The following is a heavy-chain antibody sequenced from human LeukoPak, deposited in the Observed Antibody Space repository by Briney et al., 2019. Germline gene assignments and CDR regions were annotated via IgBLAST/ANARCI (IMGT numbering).Heavy chain of an antibody. CDR2: ISGSSGTI. D-gene: IGHD3-16*01. CDR1: GFTFSTYS. V-gene: IGHV3-48*01. Sequence: GGSLRLSCAASGFTFSTYSMNWVRQAPGKGLEWVSYISGSSGTIYYADSVKGRFTISRDNDKNSLYLQMNSLRAEDTAVYYCARRSEFGVLYYMDVWGKGSTVTVSS. CDR3: ARRSEFGVLYYMDV. J-gene: IGHJ6*03.